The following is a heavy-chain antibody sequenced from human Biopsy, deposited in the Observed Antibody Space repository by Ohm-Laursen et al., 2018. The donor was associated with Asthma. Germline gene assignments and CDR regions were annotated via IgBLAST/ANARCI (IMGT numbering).Heavy chain of an antibody. CDR1: GFSFSNYG. D-gene: IGHD6-6*01. V-gene: IGHV3-30*03. Sequence: SLRLSRAASGFSFSNYGMHWVRQAPGKGLEWVAGIFFDGSNKCYADSVKGRFTISRDNSKDTLYLQVNSLRGDDTAVYYCARGKTWGRSYYFDYWGQGTLVTVSS. J-gene: IGHJ4*02. CDR2: IFFDGSNK. CDR3: ARGKTWGRSYYFDY.